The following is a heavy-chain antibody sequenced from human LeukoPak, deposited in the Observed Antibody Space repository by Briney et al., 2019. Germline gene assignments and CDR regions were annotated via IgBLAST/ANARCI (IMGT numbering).Heavy chain of an antibody. Sequence: SVKVSCKASGGTFSSYAISWVRQAPGQGLEWMGGIIPIIGTANYAQKFQGRVTITADESTSTAYMELSSLRSEDTAVYYCASAKLETRAFDIWGQGTMVTDSS. J-gene: IGHJ3*02. V-gene: IGHV1-69*13. CDR1: GGTFSSYA. CDR2: IIPIIGTA. D-gene: IGHD1-1*01. CDR3: ASAKLETRAFDI.